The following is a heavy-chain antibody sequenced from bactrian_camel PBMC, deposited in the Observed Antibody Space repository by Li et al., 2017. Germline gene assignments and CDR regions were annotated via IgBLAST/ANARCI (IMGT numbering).Heavy chain of an antibody. V-gene: IGHV3S55*01. CDR2: IDWDGTT. J-gene: IGHJ4*01. D-gene: IGHD6*01. Sequence: HVQLVESGGGSVQAGGSLRLSCVVSGFPRVSGCTGWFHRAPGKERERVAAIDWDGTTSYALTAKGRFIISKESAKNTLYLQMDNLKPEDGAMYYCAADQGPYKITCTVSSSQFNYEGQGTQVTVS. CDR1: GFPRVSGC.